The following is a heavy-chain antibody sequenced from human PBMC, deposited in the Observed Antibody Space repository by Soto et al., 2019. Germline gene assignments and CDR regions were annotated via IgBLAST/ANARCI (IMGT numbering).Heavy chain of an antibody. Sequence: QVQLVQSGAEVKKPGPSVKVSCKASGGTLSNYAIAWVRLAPGQGLEWVGGVIPIFSIMKYAQKFQDRVTFTADDSTKTAYMELSSLTSEDTAVYYCARGRTIFGVVNFDYWGQGTLVTVSS. D-gene: IGHD3-3*01. J-gene: IGHJ4*02. CDR1: GGTLSNYA. CDR3: ARGRTIFGVVNFDY. CDR2: VIPIFSIM. V-gene: IGHV1-69*01.